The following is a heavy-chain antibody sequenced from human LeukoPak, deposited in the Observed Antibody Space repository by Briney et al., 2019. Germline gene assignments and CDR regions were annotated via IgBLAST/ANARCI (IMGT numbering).Heavy chain of an antibody. D-gene: IGHD3-22*01. J-gene: IGHJ4*02. Sequence: PGGSLRLSCAASGFTLSSYAMSWVRQAPGKGLEWVSLISGNAGSTYYADSVKGRFTISRDNSKNTLYLQMNSLRAEDTAVYYCAKAWSMIVVVSDYWGQGTLVTVSS. CDR1: GFTLSSYA. CDR2: ISGNAGST. V-gene: IGHV3-23*01. CDR3: AKAWSMIVVVSDY.